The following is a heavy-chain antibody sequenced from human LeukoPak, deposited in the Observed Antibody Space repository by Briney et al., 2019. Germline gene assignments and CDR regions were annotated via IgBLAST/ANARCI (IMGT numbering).Heavy chain of an antibody. CDR3: AEGCVVNCPNAEYSQH. CDR2: IHPGRDTT. D-gene: IGHD2-21*02. CDR1: GYPFINYY. Sequence: ASVKVSCKASGYPFINYYIHWVRQAPGQGLEWMGTIHPGRDTTTYAQKFQGRVTITRDTSASTAYMELSSLRSEDTAVYYCAEGCVVNCPNAEYSQHWGQAPWSPSPQ. J-gene: IGHJ1*01. V-gene: IGHV1-46*01.